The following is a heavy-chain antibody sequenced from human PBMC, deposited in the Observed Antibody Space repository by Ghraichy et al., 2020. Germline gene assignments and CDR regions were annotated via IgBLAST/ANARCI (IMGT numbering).Heavy chain of an antibody. J-gene: IGHJ6*02. Sequence: SVKVSCKASGFTFTSSAMQWVRQARGQRLEWIGWIVVGSGNTNYVQKFQERVTITRDMSTSTAYMELSSLRSEDTAVYYCAAGSCSGGSCYYYYYGMDVWGQGTTVTVSS. CDR2: IVVGSGNT. CDR3: AAGSCSGGSCYYYYYGMDV. D-gene: IGHD2-15*01. CDR1: GFTFTSSA. V-gene: IGHV1-58*02.